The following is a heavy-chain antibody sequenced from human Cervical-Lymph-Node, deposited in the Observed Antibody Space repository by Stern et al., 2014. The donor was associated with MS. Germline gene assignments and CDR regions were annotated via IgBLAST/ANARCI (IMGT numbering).Heavy chain of an antibody. J-gene: IGHJ4*02. CDR2: ITSTSTYI. Sequence: VQLVQSGGGLVKPGGSLRLSCAVSGFTFRNYTMNWVRQSPGKGLEWVSSITSTSTYIYYAASVKGRFTISRDNAKNSLYLQMNSLRAEDTAVYYCTRARRGFDYWGQGTLVTVSS. CDR3: TRARRGFDY. V-gene: IGHV3-21*01. CDR1: GFTFRNYT.